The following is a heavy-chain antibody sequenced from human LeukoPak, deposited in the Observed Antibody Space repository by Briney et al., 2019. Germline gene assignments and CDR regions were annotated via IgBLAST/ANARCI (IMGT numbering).Heavy chain of an antibody. D-gene: IGHD1-26*01. CDR3: ARSYSGNYREDWFDP. V-gene: IGHV3-23*01. Sequence: GGSLRLSCAASGFSISGYAMSWVRQAPGKGLEWVSTIAPGGHSSYYADSVKGRFTISSDISEKTLNLQMSSLRVEDTAVYYCARSYSGNYREDWFDPWGQGTLVTVSS. CDR2: IAPGGHSS. CDR1: GFSISGYA. J-gene: IGHJ5*02.